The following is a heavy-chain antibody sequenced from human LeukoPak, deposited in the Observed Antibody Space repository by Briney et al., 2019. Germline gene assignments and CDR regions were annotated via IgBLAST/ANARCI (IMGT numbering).Heavy chain of an antibody. CDR3: ARSPYYYDSSGYYDY. Sequence: SETLSLTCAVSGYSISSGYYWGWIRQPPGKGLEWIGSIYHSGSTYYNPSLKSRVTISVDTSKNQFSLKLSSVTAADTAVYYCARSPYYYDSSGYYDYWGQGTLVTVSS. D-gene: IGHD3-22*01. J-gene: IGHJ4*02. CDR1: GYSISSGYY. CDR2: IYHSGST. V-gene: IGHV4-38-2*01.